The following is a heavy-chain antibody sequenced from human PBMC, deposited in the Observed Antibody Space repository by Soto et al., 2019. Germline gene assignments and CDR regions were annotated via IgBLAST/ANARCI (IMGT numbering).Heavy chain of an antibody. D-gene: IGHD3-10*01. CDR1: GFSSGDYD. J-gene: IGHJ6*02. V-gene: IGHV3-49*03. Sequence: PGGSLRLSCTVSGFSSGDYDMNWLRQAPGKGLEWVSIIRSRAYVGTKEYAASVKGRFTISRDDSISIAYLQMNSLKTEDTAVYFCSRGEDYYGRPLMDVWGHGTTVTVSS. CDR2: IRSRAYVGTK. CDR3: SRGEDYYGRPLMDV.